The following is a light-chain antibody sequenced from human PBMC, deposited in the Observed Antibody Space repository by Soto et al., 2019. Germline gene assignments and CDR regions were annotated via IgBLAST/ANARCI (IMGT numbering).Light chain of an antibody. Sequence: QSVLTQPRSVSGPPGQSVSISCSGTSSDVGTYNYVSWYQQHPGKAPKLMIYDVSKRPSGVPDRFSGSKSGNTASLTISGLQAEDDADYYCCSYAGGYTHAVFGGGTKRTVL. CDR2: DVS. V-gene: IGLV2-11*01. J-gene: IGLJ2*01. CDR1: SSDVGTYNY. CDR3: CSYAGGYTHAV.